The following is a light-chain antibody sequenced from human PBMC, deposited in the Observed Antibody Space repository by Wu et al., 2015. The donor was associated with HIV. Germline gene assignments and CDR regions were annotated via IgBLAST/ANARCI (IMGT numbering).Light chain of an antibody. J-gene: IGKJ5*01. CDR1: QGISNY. CDR2: AAS. Sequence: DIQLTQSPSFLSASVGDRVTITCRASQGISNYLAWYQQNPGKAPKLLIYAASTLQSGVSSRFSGSGSGTEFTLTISSLQPEDFATYYCQHLNSYPITFGQGTRLEIK. CDR3: QHLNSYPIT. V-gene: IGKV1-9*01.